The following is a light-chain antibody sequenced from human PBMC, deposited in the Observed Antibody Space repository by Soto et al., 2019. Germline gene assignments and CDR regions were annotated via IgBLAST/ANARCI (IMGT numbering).Light chain of an antibody. J-gene: IGLJ2*01. Sequence: QSALTQPASVSGSPGLSITISCTGTSSDVGGYNYVSWYQQYPGKAPKLMIYDVSNRPSGVSNRFSGSKSGNTASLTISGLQAEDEADYYCSSYTSSSTLGVVFGGGTKVTVL. CDR2: DVS. CDR1: SSDVGGYNY. V-gene: IGLV2-14*01. CDR3: SSYTSSSTLGVV.